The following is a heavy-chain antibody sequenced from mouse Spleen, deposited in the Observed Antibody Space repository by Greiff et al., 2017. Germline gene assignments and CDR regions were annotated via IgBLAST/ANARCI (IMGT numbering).Heavy chain of an antibody. J-gene: IGHJ1*03. CDR1: GFTFSDYG. CDR3: AREGGPGYFDV. Sequence: EVKLMESGGGLVQPGGSLKLSCAASGFTFSDYGMAWVRQAPRKGPEWVAFISNLAYSIYYADTVTGRFTISRENAKNTLYLEMSSLRSEDTAMYYCAREGGPGYFDVWGTGTTVTVSS. CDR2: ISNLAYSI. V-gene: IGHV5-15*01.